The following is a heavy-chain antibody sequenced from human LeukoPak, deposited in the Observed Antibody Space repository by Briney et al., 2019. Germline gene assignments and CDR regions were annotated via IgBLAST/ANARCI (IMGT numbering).Heavy chain of an antibody. CDR1: GGSISSYY. J-gene: IGHJ4*02. V-gene: IGHV4-59*08. CDR3: ARRMEI. CDR2: IYYSGST. D-gene: IGHD2-8*01. Sequence: SETLSLTCTVSGGSISSYYWSWIRQPPGKGLEWIGYIYYSGSTNHNPSLKSRVTISVDTSKNQFSLKLSSVTAADTAVYYCARRMEIWGQGTLVTVSS.